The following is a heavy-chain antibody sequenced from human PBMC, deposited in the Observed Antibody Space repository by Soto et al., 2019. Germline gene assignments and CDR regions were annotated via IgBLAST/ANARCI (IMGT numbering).Heavy chain of an antibody. V-gene: IGHV3-30*03. J-gene: IGHJ4*02. CDR2: ISFDETDK. Sequence: GGSKRLSRAASGVPISRYGLYWVRQAPGKGLEWVAVISFDETDKYYSDSVKGRFTVSRDNSKNILYLQMSSLRPEFTAVYHCARRDSGSFDYCGQGTRVTVS. CDR3: ARRDSGSFDY. CDR1: GVPISRYG. D-gene: IGHD5-12*01.